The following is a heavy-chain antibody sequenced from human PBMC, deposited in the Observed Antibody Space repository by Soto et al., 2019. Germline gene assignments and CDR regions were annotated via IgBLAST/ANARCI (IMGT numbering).Heavy chain of an antibody. CDR1: HFSVTNNKY. V-gene: IGHV4-4*02. Sequence: QVLLQESGPGLVKPSGTLSLTCTVSHFSVTNNKYCSWVRQSPGKPLEWVGENYHSGITSYNPSLSSRVSMSMGKSKNQRVLIMTSVAAEDTAVYYCARDSRYCTDSGCSIIRDAFDVWGQGTLVTVSS. J-gene: IGHJ3*01. CDR3: ARDSRYCTDSGCSIIRDAFDV. D-gene: IGHD2-15*01. CDR2: NYHSGIT.